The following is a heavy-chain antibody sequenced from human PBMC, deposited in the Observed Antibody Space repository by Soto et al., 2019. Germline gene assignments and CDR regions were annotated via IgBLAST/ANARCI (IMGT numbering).Heavy chain of an antibody. D-gene: IGHD3-9*01. J-gene: IGHJ6*02. Sequence: GGSLRLSCAASGFAFSSYSLNWVRQAPGKWLEWISYISSTGTTMYYADSVKGRFTISRDNGKNSLYLQMTTLRAEDTAVYYCAKDRAYDILTDYFGMHVWGQGXTVTVYS. CDR3: AKDRAYDILTDYFGMHV. V-gene: IGHV3-48*01. CDR2: ISSTGTTM. CDR1: GFAFSSYS.